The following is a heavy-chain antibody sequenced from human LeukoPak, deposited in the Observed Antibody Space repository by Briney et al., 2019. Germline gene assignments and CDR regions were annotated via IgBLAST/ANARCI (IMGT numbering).Heavy chain of an antibody. V-gene: IGHV4-4*07. CDR1: GGDSINSYF. CDR2: LYTSGIT. Sequence: SETLSLICTVSGGDSINSYFWTWVRQPAGKGPEWIGRLYTSGITNHSPSLKSRVTMSIDTSKNQISLNLTSVTAADTAMYYCARETSTTYDRAIDIWGQGTMVTVSS. CDR3: ARETSTTYDRAIDI. D-gene: IGHD1-26*01. J-gene: IGHJ3*02.